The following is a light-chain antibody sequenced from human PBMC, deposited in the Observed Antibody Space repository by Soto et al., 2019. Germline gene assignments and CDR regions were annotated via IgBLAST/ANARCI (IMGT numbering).Light chain of an antibody. CDR1: QSISSY. J-gene: IGKJ5*01. CDR3: QQYDNLPPIT. V-gene: IGKV1-39*01. CDR2: AAY. Sequence: DIQMTQSPSSLSASVGCRVTITCRASQSISSYLNWYQQKPGKAHKLMIYAAYSLQSGVPSRFSGSGSGTDFTLTISRLEPEDFAVYYCQQYDNLPPITVGQGTRLEIK.